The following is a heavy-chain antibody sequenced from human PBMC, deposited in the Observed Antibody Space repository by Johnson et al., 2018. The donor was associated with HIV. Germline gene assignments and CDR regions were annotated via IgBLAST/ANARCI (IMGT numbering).Heavy chain of an antibody. D-gene: IGHD3-22*01. V-gene: IGHV3-30*02. CDR1: GFTFSYYG. Sequence: QVQLVESGGGVAQPGGSLRLSCAAFGFTFSYYGMHWVRQVPGKGLEWVAFIRYDGDNEYYGDSVKGRFTISRDNAKNSLYLQMNSLRAEDTALYYCARAFLSHYYDSSGPVDIWGQGTMVTVSS. CDR3: ARAFLSHYYDSSGPVDI. CDR2: IRYDGDNE. J-gene: IGHJ3*02.